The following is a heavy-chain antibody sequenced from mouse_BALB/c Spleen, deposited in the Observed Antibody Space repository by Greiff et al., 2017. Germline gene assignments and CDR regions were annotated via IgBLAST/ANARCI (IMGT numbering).Heavy chain of an antibody. CDR1: GFTFSSYA. CDR3: ARDYYGPFAY. CDR2: ISSGGST. D-gene: IGHD1-2*01. J-gene: IGHJ3*01. Sequence: EVQRVESGGGLVKPGGSLKLSCAASGFTFSSYAMSWVRQTPEKRLEWVASISSGGSTYYPDSVKGRFTISRDNARNILYLQMSSLRSEDTAMYYCARDYYGPFAYWGQGTLVTVSA. V-gene: IGHV5-6-5*01.